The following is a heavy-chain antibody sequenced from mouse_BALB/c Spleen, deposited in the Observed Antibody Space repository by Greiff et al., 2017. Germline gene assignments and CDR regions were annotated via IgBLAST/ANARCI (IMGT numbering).Heavy chain of an antibody. CDR3: ARSGYYGSSSWFAY. V-gene: IGHV5-17*02. CDR1: GFTFSSFG. CDR2: ISSGSSTI. J-gene: IGHJ3*01. D-gene: IGHD1-1*01. Sequence: EVKLVESGGGLVQPGGSRKLSCAASGFTFSSFGMHWVRQAPEKGLEWVAYISSGSSTIYYADTVKGRFTISRDNPKNTLFLQMTSLRSEDTAMYYCARSGYYGSSSWFAYWGQGTLVTVSA.